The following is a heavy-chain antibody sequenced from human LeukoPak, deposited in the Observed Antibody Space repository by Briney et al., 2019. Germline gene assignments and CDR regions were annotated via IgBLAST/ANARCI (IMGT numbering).Heavy chain of an antibody. CDR2: IWYDGSNK. D-gene: IGHD2-2*02. J-gene: IGHJ4*02. CDR1: GFTFSSYG. V-gene: IGHV3-33*01. Sequence: GGSLRLSCAASGFTFSSYGMHWIRQAPGKGLEWVAVIWYDGSNKYYADSVKGRFTISRDNSNNTLYLQMNSLRDEDTAVYYCAREEGYCSSISCYTGYWGQGTLVTVSS. CDR3: AREEGYCSSISCYTGY.